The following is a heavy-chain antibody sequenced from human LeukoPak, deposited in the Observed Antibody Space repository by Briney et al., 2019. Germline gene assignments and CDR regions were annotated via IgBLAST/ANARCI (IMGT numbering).Heavy chain of an antibody. CDR1: GFTFSSYW. V-gene: IGHV3-7*01. CDR3: ASIRKAGYSYGSYYYYGMDV. D-gene: IGHD5-18*01. Sequence: GGSLRLSCAASGFTFSSYWMSWVRQAPGRGLEWVANIKQDGREKYYVDSVKGRFTISRDNAKNSLYLQMNSLRAEDTAVYYCASIRKAGYSYGSYYYYGMDVWGQGTTVTVSS. J-gene: IGHJ6*02. CDR2: IKQDGREK.